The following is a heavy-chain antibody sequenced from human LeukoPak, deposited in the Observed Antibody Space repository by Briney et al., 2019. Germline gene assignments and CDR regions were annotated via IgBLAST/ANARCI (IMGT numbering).Heavy chain of an antibody. CDR1: GFTFSSYW. J-gene: IGHJ4*02. CDR2: IKQDGSEK. V-gene: IGHV3-7*01. Sequence: GGSLRLSCAASGFTFSSYWMSWVRQAPGKGLEWVANIKQDGSEKYYVDSVKGRFTISRDNAKNSLYLQMNSLRAEDTVVYYCARERGSKCFDYWGQGTLVTVSS. CDR3: ARERGSKCFDY. D-gene: IGHD3-10*01.